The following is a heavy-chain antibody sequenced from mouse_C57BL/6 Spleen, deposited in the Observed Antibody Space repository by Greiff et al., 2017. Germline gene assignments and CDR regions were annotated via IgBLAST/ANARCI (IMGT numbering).Heavy chain of an antibody. CDR3: AGDYRSRGFDY. J-gene: IGHJ2*01. D-gene: IGHD2-14*01. CDR2: IYPYNDGT. V-gene: IGHV1-14*01. Sequence: EVQGVESGPELVKPGASVKMSCKASGYTFTSYVMHWVKQKPGQGLEWIGYIYPYNDGTKYNEKFKGKATLTSDKSSSTAYMELSSLTSEDSAVYYCAGDYRSRGFDYWGQGTTLTVSS. CDR1: GYTFTSYV.